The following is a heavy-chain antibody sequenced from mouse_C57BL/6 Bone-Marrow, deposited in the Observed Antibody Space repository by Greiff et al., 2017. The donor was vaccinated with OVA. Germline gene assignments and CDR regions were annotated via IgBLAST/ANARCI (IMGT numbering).Heavy chain of an antibody. Sequence: EVKLVESGGGLVQPGGSLKLSCAASGFTFSDYYMYWVRQTPEKRLEWVAYISNGGGSTYYPDTVQGRFTISRDNAKNTLYLQMSRLKSEDTAMYYCARHGGYYGGGFWGTGTTVTVSS. CDR1: GFTFSDYY. J-gene: IGHJ1*03. CDR2: ISNGGGST. V-gene: IGHV5-12*01. D-gene: IGHD1-1*01. CDR3: ARHGGYYGGGF.